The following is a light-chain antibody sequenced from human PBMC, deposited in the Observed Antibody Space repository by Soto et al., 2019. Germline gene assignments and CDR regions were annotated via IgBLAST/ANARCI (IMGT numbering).Light chain of an antibody. CDR1: QGVSIW. CDR2: AAS. CDR3: QQYNSYPRT. V-gene: IGKV1D-16*01. Sequence: DIQMTQSXXXXXXSVGDRVTITCRASQGVSIWLAWYQQKPEKAPKSLIYAASNLQSGVPSRFSGSGSGTDFTLTISSLQPEDFATYYCQQYNSYPRTFGGGTKVEIK. J-gene: IGKJ4*01.